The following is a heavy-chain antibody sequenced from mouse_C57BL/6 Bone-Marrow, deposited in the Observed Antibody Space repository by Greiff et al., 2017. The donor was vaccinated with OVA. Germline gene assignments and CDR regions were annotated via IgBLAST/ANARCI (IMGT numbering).Heavy chain of an antibody. J-gene: IGHJ1*03. CDR2: IWSGGST. Sequence: QVQLKESGPGLVQPSQSLSITCTVSGFSFTSYGVHWVRQSPGKGLEWLGVIWSGGSTDYNAAFISRLSISKDNSKSQVFFKMNSLQADDTAIYYCARNPAVVEGEWYFDVWGTGTTVTVSS. CDR1: GFSFTSYG. V-gene: IGHV2-2*01. CDR3: ARNPAVVEGEWYFDV. D-gene: IGHD1-1*01.